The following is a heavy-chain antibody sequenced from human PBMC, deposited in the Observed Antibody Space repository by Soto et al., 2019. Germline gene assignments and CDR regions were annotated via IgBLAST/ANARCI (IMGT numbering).Heavy chain of an antibody. Sequence: GGSLRLSCAASGFTVSSNYMSWVRQAPGKGLEWVSVIYSGGSTYYADSVKGRFTISRDNSKNTLYLQMNSLRAEDTAVYYCARTRLWFGELYFDYWGQGTLVTSPQ. CDR1: GFTVSSNY. D-gene: IGHD3-10*01. CDR3: ARTRLWFGELYFDY. CDR2: IYSGGST. V-gene: IGHV3-66*01. J-gene: IGHJ4*02.